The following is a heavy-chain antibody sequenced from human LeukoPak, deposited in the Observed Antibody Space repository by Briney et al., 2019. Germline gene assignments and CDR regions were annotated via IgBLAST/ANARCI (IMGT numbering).Heavy chain of an antibody. CDR2: IYYSGST. CDR1: GGSISSYY. J-gene: IGHJ4*02. D-gene: IGHD5-18*01. V-gene: IGHV4-59*01. Sequence: SETLSLTCTVSGGSISSYYWSWIRQPPGKGLEWIEYIYYSGSTNYNPSLKSRVTISVDTSKNQFSLKLSSVTAADTAVYYCARYGYGPHIFDYWGQGTLVTVSS. CDR3: ARYGYGPHIFDY.